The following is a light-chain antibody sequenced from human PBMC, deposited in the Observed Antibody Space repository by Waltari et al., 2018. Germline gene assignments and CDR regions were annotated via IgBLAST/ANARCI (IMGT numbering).Light chain of an antibody. CDR1: SSDVGSNNL. Sequence: QSALTQPASVSGSPGQSITISCTGTSSDVGSNNLVSWYHHHPGKAPQLMIYEGSKRPSGVSNRFSGSKSDNMASLTISGLQAEDEADYYCCSYGGSSSNWVFGGGTKLTVL. CDR3: CSYGGSSSNWV. J-gene: IGLJ3*02. CDR2: EGS. V-gene: IGLV2-23*01.